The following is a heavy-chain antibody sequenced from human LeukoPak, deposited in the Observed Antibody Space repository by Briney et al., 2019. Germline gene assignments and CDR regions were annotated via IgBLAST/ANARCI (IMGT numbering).Heavy chain of an antibody. V-gene: IGHV3-7*01. D-gene: IGHD1-26*01. CDR3: ARGQWELLFRLDCYYMDV. Sequence: GGSLRLSCAASGFTFSSYWMSWLRQAPGKGLEWVANIKQDGSEKYYVDPVKGRFTISRDNAKNSLYLQMTSLRAEDTAVYYCARGQWELLFRLDCYYMDVWGKGTTVTVSS. CDR1: GFTFSSYW. CDR2: IKQDGSEK. J-gene: IGHJ6*03.